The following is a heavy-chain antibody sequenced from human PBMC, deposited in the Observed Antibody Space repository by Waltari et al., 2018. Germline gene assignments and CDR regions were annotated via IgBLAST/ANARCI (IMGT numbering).Heavy chain of an antibody. CDR1: GGSISSYY. J-gene: IGHJ4*02. CDR2: IYYSGST. D-gene: IGHD5-18*01. V-gene: IGHV4-59*01. Sequence: QVQLQESGPGLVKPSETLSLTCTVSGGSISSYYWSWIRQPPGKGLEWIGYIYYSGSTNYNPSLKIRVSISVDTSKNQFSLKLSSVTAADTAVYYCASTSEAMVTFDYWGQGTLVTVSS. CDR3: ASTSEAMVTFDY.